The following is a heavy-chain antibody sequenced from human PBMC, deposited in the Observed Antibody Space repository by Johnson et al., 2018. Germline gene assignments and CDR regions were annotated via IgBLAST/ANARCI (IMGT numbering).Heavy chain of an antibody. CDR1: GFTFDDYA. D-gene: IGHD3-3*01. J-gene: IGHJ3*02. CDR3: ARDPGVGGGDAFDI. V-gene: IGHV3-9*01. CDR2: ISWNSGSI. Sequence: VQLVQSGGGLVQPGRSLRLSCAASGFTFDDYAMHWVRQAPGKGLEWVSGISWNSGSIGYADSVKGRFTISRDNAKNSLYLQMNSRGDEDTAGYYCARDPGVGGGDAFDIWGQGTMVTVSS.